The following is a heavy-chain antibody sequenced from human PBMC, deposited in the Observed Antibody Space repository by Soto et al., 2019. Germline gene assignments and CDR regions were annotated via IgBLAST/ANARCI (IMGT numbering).Heavy chain of an antibody. Sequence: SETLSLTCTVSGGSISSSSYYWGWIRQPPGKGLEWIGSIYYSGSTYYNPSLKSRVTISVDTSKSQFSLKLSSVTAADTAVYYCARAGYSSSWSDYWGQGTLVTVSS. D-gene: IGHD6-13*01. CDR2: IYYSGST. CDR1: GGSISSSSYY. V-gene: IGHV4-39*01. CDR3: ARAGYSSSWSDY. J-gene: IGHJ4*02.